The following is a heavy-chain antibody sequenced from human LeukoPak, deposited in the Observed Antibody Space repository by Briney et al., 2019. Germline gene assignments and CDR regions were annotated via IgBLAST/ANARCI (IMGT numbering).Heavy chain of an antibody. Sequence: KPSETLSLTCSVSAGSISNGNYYWGWIRQAPGKGLEWIGCIFYGESTHYNPSLKSRATISVDTSKNQFSLKLTSVTAADAAIYYCARQLPTAAADTRGYFDYWGQGTVVTVSS. D-gene: IGHD6-25*01. CDR2: IFYGEST. CDR1: AGSISNGNYY. J-gene: IGHJ4*01. CDR3: ARQLPTAAADTRGYFDY. V-gene: IGHV4-39*01.